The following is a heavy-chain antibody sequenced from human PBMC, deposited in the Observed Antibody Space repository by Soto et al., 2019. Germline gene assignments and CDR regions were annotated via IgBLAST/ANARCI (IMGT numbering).Heavy chain of an antibody. J-gene: IGHJ6*02. Sequence: EVQLVESGGGLVQPGGSLRLSCVASGFTFSSYWMSWVRQAAGKGLEWVANIKQDGSEKYYVDSVKDRFTISRDNAKNSLYLQMNSLRAEDSAVYYCARVYPGSGWPYHYYGMDVWGQGTTVTVSS. CDR2: IKQDGSEK. D-gene: IGHD6-19*01. CDR3: ARVYPGSGWPYHYYGMDV. V-gene: IGHV3-7*01. CDR1: GFTFSSYW.